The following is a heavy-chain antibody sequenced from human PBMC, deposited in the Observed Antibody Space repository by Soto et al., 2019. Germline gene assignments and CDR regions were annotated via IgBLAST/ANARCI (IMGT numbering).Heavy chain of an antibody. Sequence: GVSVKVSCKASGYTFTSYFITWVRQAPGQGLEWMGWISAYNGNTNYAQMLQGRVTMTTDTSTATAYMEMRSLRSDDTAVYYCARQNYYSGMDVWGQGTTVTVSS. CDR3: ARQNYYSGMDV. CDR1: GYTFTSYF. CDR2: ISAYNGNT. V-gene: IGHV1-18*01. J-gene: IGHJ6*02.